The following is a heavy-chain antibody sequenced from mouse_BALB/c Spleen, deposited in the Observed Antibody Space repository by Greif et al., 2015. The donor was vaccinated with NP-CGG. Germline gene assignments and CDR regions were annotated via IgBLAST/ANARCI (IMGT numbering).Heavy chain of an antibody. J-gene: IGHJ4*01. CDR3: ARRTGTEAMDY. D-gene: IGHD4-1*01. CDR1: GYTFTVYY. CDR2: IYPGSGNT. Sequence: VQLQQSGPELVKPGASVKISCKASGYTFTVYYINWVKQKPGQGLEWIGWIYPGSGNTKYNEKFKGKATLTVDTSSSTAYMQLSSLTSEDTAVYFCARRTGTEAMDYWGQGTSATVSS. V-gene: IGHV1-84*02.